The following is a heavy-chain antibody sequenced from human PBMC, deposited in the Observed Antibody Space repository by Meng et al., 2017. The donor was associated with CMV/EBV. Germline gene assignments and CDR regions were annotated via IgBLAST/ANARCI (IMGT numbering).Heavy chain of an antibody. J-gene: IGHJ5*02. V-gene: IGHV1-2*02. CDR3: ARDGAPYGIAAAGGLLFDP. D-gene: IGHD6-13*01. Sequence: GYYMHWVRQAPGQGLEWMGWINPNSGGTNYAQKFQGRVTMTRDTSISTAYMELSRLRSDDTAVYYCARDGAPYGIAAAGGLLFDPWGQGTLVTVSS. CDR1: GYY. CDR2: INPNSGGT.